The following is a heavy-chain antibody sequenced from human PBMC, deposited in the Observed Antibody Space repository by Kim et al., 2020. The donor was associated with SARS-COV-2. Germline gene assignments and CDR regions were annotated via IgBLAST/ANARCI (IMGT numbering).Heavy chain of an antibody. V-gene: IGHV4-61*01. CDR2: VHYSGNANYNS. CDR3: PRDPHGGWDDY. Sequence: SETLSLTCTVSGASVSSGSHYWSWIRQPPGKGLEYIGYVHYSGNANYNSNYNPSLMSRVIMSIDTSKNQFSLELRSVTAADTALYYCPRDPHGGWDDYWG. D-gene: IGHD1-26*01. J-gene: IGHJ4*01. CDR1: GASVSSGSHY.